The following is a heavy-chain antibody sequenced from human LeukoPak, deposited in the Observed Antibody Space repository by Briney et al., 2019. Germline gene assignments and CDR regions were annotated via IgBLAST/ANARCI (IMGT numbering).Heavy chain of an antibody. J-gene: IGHJ4*02. CDR2: ITGSGGST. V-gene: IGHV3-23*01. CDR3: AKDTRIAASGY. D-gene: IGHD6-13*01. CDR1: GFTFSSYA. Sequence: GGSLRVSCAASGFTFSSYAMSWVRQAPGKGLEWVSAITGSGGSTYYADSVKGRFTISRDNSKNTLYLQMNSLRAEDTAVYYCAKDTRIAASGYWGQGTLVTVSS.